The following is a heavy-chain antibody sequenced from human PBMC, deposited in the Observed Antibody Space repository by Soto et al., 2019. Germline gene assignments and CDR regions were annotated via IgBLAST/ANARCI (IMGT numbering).Heavy chain of an antibody. Sequence: GGSLRLSCAASGFTVSSNYMSWVRQAPGKGLEWVSVIYSGGSTYYADSVKGRFTISRDNSKNTLYLQMNSLRAEDTAVYYCARAPPNHPSVYYYYGMDVWGQGTTVTVSS. V-gene: IGHV3-53*01. CDR2: IYSGGST. J-gene: IGHJ6*02. CDR1: GFTVSSNY. D-gene: IGHD7-27*01. CDR3: ARAPPNHPSVYYYYGMDV.